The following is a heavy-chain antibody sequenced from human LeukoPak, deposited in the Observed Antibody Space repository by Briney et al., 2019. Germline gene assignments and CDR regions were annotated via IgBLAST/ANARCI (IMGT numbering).Heavy chain of an antibody. CDR2: ISWDSSYT. J-gene: IGHJ6*02. V-gene: IGHV3-11*06. CDR3: ARDLATVTTYYYYYGMDV. D-gene: IGHD4-17*01. CDR1: GFTFSDYY. Sequence: PGGSLRLSCAASGFTFSDYYMSWIRQAPGRGLEWVSYISWDSSYTSYADSVKGRFTISRDNSKNTLYLQMNSLRAEDTAVYYCARDLATVTTYYYYYGMDVWGQGTTVTVSS.